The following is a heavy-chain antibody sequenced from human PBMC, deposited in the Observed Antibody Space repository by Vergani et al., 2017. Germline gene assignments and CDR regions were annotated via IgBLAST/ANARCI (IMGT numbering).Heavy chain of an antibody. V-gene: IGHV4-61*02. J-gene: IGHJ5*02. CDR1: GGSISSGSYY. CDR3: ARDSWTSELRGVYWFDT. CDR2: IYTSGGP. Sequence: QVQLQESGPGLVKPSQTLSLTCTVSGGSISSGSYYWSWIRQPAGKGLEWIGRIYTSGGPTYNPPVKSRVTMSVDTSKNQLSLRMTSVTAADTAVYYCARDSWTSELRGVYWFDTWGQGTLVSVSS. D-gene: IGHD3-10*01.